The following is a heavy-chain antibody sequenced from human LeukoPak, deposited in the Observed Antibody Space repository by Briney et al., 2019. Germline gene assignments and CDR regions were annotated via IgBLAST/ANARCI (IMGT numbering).Heavy chain of an antibody. CDR2: IIPIFGTA. Sequence: SVKVSCKASGGTFSSYAISWVGQAPGQGLEWMGGIIPIFGTANYAQKFQGRVTITADESTSTAYMELSSLRSEDTAVYYCARSRPMARGYSYGNDYWGQGTLVTVSS. V-gene: IGHV1-69*13. D-gene: IGHD5-18*01. CDR3: ARSRPMARGYSYGNDY. J-gene: IGHJ4*02. CDR1: GGTFSSYA.